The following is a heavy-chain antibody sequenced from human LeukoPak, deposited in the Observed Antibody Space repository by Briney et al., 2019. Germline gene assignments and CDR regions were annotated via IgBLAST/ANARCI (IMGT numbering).Heavy chain of an antibody. CDR3: ARCSGNIYWYFDL. V-gene: IGHV4-4*02. Sequence: SETLSLTCTVSGGSISSSTWWSWVRQPPGKGLEWIGEIYHSGRTNFNPSLKSRVTISVDKSKNEFSLRLNSVTAADTAVYYCARCSGNIYWYFDLWGRGILVTVSS. J-gene: IGHJ2*01. CDR1: GGSISSSTW. D-gene: IGHD2-15*01. CDR2: IYHSGRT.